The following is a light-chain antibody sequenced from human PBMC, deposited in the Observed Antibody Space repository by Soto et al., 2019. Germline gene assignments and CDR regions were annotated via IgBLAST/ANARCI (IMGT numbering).Light chain of an antibody. CDR2: DAS. J-gene: IGKJ1*01. CDR3: QHYNSYSEA. Sequence: DIQMTQSPSSLSASVGDRVTITCQASQDISNYLNWYQQKPGKAPKLLIYDASNLETGVPSRFSCSGSGTEFTLTISSLQPDDFATYYCQHYNSYSEAFGQGTKVDIK. V-gene: IGKV1-33*01. CDR1: QDISNY.